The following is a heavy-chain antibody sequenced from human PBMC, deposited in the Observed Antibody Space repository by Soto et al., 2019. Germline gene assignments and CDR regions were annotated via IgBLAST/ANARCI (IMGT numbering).Heavy chain of an antibody. D-gene: IGHD2-21*02. CDR3: ARDLWGYCGADCYPLDV. V-gene: IGHV4-59*01. CDR1: GGSISSYY. CDR2: MYNTGST. J-gene: IGHJ6*02. Sequence: QVRLQESGPGLVKPSETLSLTCTVSGGSISSYYWSWIRQPPGKGLEWIGYMYNTGSTIYNPSLKSRVTISGDTSKNQFSLKLTSVTAADTAVYYCARDLWGYCGADCYPLDVWGQGTTVTVSS.